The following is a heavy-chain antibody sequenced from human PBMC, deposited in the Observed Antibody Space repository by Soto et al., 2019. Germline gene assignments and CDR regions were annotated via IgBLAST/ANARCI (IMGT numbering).Heavy chain of an antibody. Sequence: QVRLVESGGGVVQPGRSLRLSCTASGFSFSSYAMYWFRQPPGKGLEWVAVISKDGMNKNYADSVKGRVTVSRDNANYSLDLQLNSLRGEDTAMYYCARDMYSSDYFVTWFEPWGKGTLVTVSS. V-gene: IGHV3-30*04. D-gene: IGHD6-19*01. CDR1: GFSFSSYA. CDR2: ISKDGMNK. J-gene: IGHJ5*02. CDR3: ARDMYSSDYFVTWFEP.